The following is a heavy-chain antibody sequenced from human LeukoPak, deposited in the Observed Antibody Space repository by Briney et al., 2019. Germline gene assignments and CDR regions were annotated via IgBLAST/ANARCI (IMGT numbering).Heavy chain of an antibody. Sequence: KPSETLSLTCAVYGGSFSGYYWSWIRQPPGKGLEWIGEINHSGSTNYNPSLKSRVTISVDTSKNQFSLKLSSVTAADTAVYYCASQGETTGTCGVDVWGQGTTVTVSS. CDR2: INHSGST. CDR1: GGSFSGYY. CDR3: ASQGETTGTCGVDV. V-gene: IGHV4-34*01. J-gene: IGHJ6*02. D-gene: IGHD3-9*01.